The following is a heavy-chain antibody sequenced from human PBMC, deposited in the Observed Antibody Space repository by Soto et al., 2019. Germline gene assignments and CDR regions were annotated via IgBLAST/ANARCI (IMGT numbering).Heavy chain of an antibody. CDR1: GGSISSGGYY. Sequence: SETLSLTCTVSGGSISSGGYYWSWIRQHPGKGLEWIGYIYYSGSTYYNPSLKSRVTISADTSKNQFTLKLSSVTAADTAVYYCARAPETPSILGVALPYFFDYWGQGALVTVSS. CDR2: IYYSGST. J-gene: IGHJ4*02. CDR3: ARAPETPSILGVALPYFFDY. V-gene: IGHV4-31*03. D-gene: IGHD3-3*01.